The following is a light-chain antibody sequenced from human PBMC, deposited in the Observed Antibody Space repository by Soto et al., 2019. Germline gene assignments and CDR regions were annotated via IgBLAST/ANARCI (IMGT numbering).Light chain of an antibody. V-gene: IGKV1-5*01. CDR2: EAS. CDR1: QSISTW. Sequence: DIQMTQSPSTLSASVGDRVTITCRASQSISTWLAWYQQKPGKAPKVLIYEASKLESGVPSRFSGSGSGTEFTLTISTLQPDDVATYYCQQYSSYQWTFGQGTKVDIK. CDR3: QQYSSYQWT. J-gene: IGKJ1*01.